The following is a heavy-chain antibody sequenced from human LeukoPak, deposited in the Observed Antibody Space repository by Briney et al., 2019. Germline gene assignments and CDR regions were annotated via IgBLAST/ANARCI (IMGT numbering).Heavy chain of an antibody. CDR1: GFTFSSYG. J-gene: IGHJ4*02. V-gene: IGHV3-30*02. CDR2: IRYDGNNK. CDR3: AKDRESHIVVVPAAQDY. D-gene: IGHD2-2*01. Sequence: GGSLRLSCAASGFTFSSYGMHWVRQAPGKGLEWVAFIRYDGNNKYYADSVKGRFTISRDSSKNTLYLQMNSLRAEDTAVYYCAKDRESHIVVVPAAQDYWGQGTLVTVSS.